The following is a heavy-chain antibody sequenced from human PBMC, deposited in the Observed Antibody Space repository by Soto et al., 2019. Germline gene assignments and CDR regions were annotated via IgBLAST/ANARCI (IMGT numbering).Heavy chain of an antibody. V-gene: IGHV4-4*02. D-gene: IGHD3-16*01. J-gene: IGHJ6*02. CDR2: IYHSGST. CDR1: GGSISSSNW. Sequence: QVQLQESGPGLVKPSGTLSLTCAVSGGSISSSNWWSWVRQPPGKGLEWIGEIYHSGSTNYNPSLXXRXPISVDKSKKQFSLKLSSVTAADTAVYYCARVGGGYYYGMDVWAQGTTVTVSS. CDR3: ARVGGGYYYGMDV.